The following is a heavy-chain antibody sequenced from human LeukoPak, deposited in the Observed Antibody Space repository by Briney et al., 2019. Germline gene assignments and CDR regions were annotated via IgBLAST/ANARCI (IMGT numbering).Heavy chain of an antibody. CDR1: EFTFSDYS. CDR2: ISSSSGTI. Sequence: GGSLRLSCAASEFTFSDYSMNWVRQAPGKGLEWVSYISSSSGTIYYADSVKGRFTISRDNAKNSLYLQMNNLRAEDTAVYYCARDRYYYGSGSYYQLDYWGQGTPVTVSS. V-gene: IGHV3-48*01. CDR3: ARDRYYYGSGSYYQLDY. D-gene: IGHD3-10*01. J-gene: IGHJ4*02.